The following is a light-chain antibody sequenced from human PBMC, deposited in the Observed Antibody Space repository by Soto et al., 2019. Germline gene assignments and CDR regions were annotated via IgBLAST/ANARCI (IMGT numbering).Light chain of an antibody. CDR1: QSVLRTSDNKNS. CDR2: WAS. Sequence: DIVMTQSPDSLAVSLGERATINCKSSQSVLRTSDNKNSFAWYQQRPGQPPKLLISWASTRQSGVPDRFSGSGSGKDFTLTISSLQAEDVAVYYCQQYYASPYTFGQGTKLEIK. J-gene: IGKJ2*01. V-gene: IGKV4-1*01. CDR3: QQYYASPYT.